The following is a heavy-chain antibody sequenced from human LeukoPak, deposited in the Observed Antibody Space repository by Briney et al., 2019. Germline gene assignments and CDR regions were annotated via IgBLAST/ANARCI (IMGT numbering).Heavy chain of an antibody. J-gene: IGHJ3*02. CDR1: GFTFSSYG. D-gene: IGHD5-18*01. Sequence: GGSLRLSCAASGFTFSSYGMHWVRQAPGKGLEWVAFIRYDGSNKYYADSVKGRFTISRDNSKNTLYLQMNSLRADDTAVYYCAGVDAAMPDAFDIWGQGTTVTVSS. V-gene: IGHV3-30*02. CDR2: IRYDGSNK. CDR3: AGVDAAMPDAFDI.